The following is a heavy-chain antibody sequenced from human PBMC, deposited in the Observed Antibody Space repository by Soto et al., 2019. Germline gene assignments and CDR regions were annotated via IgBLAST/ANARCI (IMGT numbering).Heavy chain of an antibody. V-gene: IGHV3-43*01. CDR3: AKEFLASWYDSRDYYYYAMDV. D-gene: IGHD6-13*01. Sequence: PGGSLRLSCAASGFTFDDYTMHWVRQAPGKGLEWVSLISWDGGSTYYADSVKGRFTISRDNSKNSLYLQMNSLRTEDTALYYCAKEFLASWYDSRDYYYYAMDVWGQGTTVTVSS. CDR2: ISWDGGST. J-gene: IGHJ6*02. CDR1: GFTFDDYT.